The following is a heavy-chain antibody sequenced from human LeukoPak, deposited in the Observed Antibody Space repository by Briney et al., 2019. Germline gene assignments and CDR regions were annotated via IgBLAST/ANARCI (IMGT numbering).Heavy chain of an antibody. Sequence: GRSLRLSCAASGFTFDDYAMHWVRQAPGKGLEWVSGISWNSGSIGYADSVKGRFTISRDNAKNSLYLQMNSLKTEDTAVYYCALWFGELFSPNYYYYGMDVWGQGTTVTVSS. CDR2: ISWNSGSI. D-gene: IGHD3-10*01. V-gene: IGHV3-9*01. J-gene: IGHJ6*02. CDR1: GFTFDDYA. CDR3: ALWFGELFSPNYYYYGMDV.